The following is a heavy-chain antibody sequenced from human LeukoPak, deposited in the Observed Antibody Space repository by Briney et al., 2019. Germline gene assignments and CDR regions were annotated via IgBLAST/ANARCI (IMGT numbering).Heavy chain of an antibody. V-gene: IGHV1-69*13. D-gene: IGHD2-2*01. J-gene: IGHJ3*02. Sequence: ASVKVSCKASGGTFSSYAISWVRQAPGQGLEWMGGIIPIFGTANYAQKFQGRVTITADESTSTAYMELSSLRSEDTAVYYCARGIVVVPAVPRGAFDIWGQGTMVTVSS. CDR2: IIPIFGTA. CDR3: ARGIVVVPAVPRGAFDI. CDR1: GGTFSSYA.